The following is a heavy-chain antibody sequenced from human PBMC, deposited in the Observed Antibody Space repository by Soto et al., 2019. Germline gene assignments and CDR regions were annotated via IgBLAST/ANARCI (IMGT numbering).Heavy chain of an antibody. D-gene: IGHD5-18*01. J-gene: IGHJ4*02. CDR1: GDSISSDDYY. Sequence: SETLSLTCIVSGDSISSDDYYWNWIRQPPGKGLEWIGYIYYSGSTYYNPSLKSRVSISIDTSKNQFSLELNSVTAADTAVYFCATELSGYSYGPGDLYWGQGTLVTVSS. CDR2: IYYSGST. CDR3: ATELSGYSYGPGDLY. V-gene: IGHV4-30-4*01.